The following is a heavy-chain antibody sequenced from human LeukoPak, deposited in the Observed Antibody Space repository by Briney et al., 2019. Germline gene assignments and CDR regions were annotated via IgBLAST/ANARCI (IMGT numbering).Heavy chain of an antibody. CDR3: TFARGWSNWFDP. CDR1: GYTFTGYY. J-gene: IGHJ5*02. D-gene: IGHD2-15*01. V-gene: IGHV1-2*02. CDR2: INPNSGGT. Sequence: ASVKVSCKASGYTFTGYYMHWVRQAPGQGLEWMGWINPNSGGTNYAQKFQGRVTITADKSTSTAYMELSSLRSEDTAVYYCTFARGWSNWFDPWGQGTLVTVSS.